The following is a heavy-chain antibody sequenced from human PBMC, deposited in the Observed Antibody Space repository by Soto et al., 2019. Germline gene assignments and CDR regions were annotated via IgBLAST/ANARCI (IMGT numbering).Heavy chain of an antibody. V-gene: IGHV1-18*01. Sequence: ASVKVSCKASGYTFTSYGISWVRQAPGQGLEWMGWISAYNGNTNYAQKLQGRVTMTTDTSTSTAYMELRSPRSDDTAVYYCARNRRNDITMVRGVHDYWGQGTLVTVSS. CDR1: GYTFTSYG. CDR2: ISAYNGNT. J-gene: IGHJ4*02. CDR3: ARNRRNDITMVRGVHDY. D-gene: IGHD3-10*01.